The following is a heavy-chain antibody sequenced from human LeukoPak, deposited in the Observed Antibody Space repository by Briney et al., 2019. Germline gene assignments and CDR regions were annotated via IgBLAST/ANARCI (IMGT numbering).Heavy chain of an antibody. CDR2: IYYSGST. D-gene: IGHD2-2*02. CDR1: GGSISSYY. Sequence: SETLSLTCTVSGGSISSYYWSWIRQPPGKGLEWIGYIYYSGSTNYNPSLKSRVTISVDTSKNQFSLKLSSVTAADTAVYYCAREGEDCSSTSCYTIIDYWGQGTLVTVSS. J-gene: IGHJ4*02. CDR3: AREGEDCSSTSCYTIIDY. V-gene: IGHV4-59*01.